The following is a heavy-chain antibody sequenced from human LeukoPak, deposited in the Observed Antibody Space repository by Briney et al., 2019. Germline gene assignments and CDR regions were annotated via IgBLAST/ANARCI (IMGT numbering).Heavy chain of an antibody. V-gene: IGHV3-7*05. Sequence: PGGSLRLSCAASGFSLGSYWMSWVRQSPGKGLEWVAIIRQDESQKYYLDSVKGRFTISRDNAKMSVYLLMNSLRVEDTALYYCAKGDGRGYNDFDYWGQGTLVTVSS. J-gene: IGHJ4*02. CDR2: IRQDESQK. D-gene: IGHD5-18*01. CDR1: GFSLGSYW. CDR3: AKGDGRGYNDFDY.